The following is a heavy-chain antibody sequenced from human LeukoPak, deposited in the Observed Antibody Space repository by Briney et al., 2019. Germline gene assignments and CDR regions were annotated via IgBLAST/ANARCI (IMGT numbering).Heavy chain of an antibody. V-gene: IGHV4-31*03. CDR1: ADSLSSGGHY. Sequence: PSETLSLTCTVSADSLSSGGHYWAWIRQLPGKGLESIGFIHHSGSSRHNPSLKDRVAISVDASRKQFALRLSTVTAADTAIYYCARGGNRFGGFYFDYWGQGIQVIVSS. CDR3: ARGGNRFGGFYFDY. D-gene: IGHD3-10*01. CDR2: IHHSGSS. J-gene: IGHJ4*02.